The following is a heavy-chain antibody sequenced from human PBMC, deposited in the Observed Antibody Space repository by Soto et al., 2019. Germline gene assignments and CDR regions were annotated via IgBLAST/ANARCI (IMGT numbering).Heavy chain of an antibody. J-gene: IGHJ4*02. Sequence: GVSLRLSCAASGFTFTSYALSWVRQSPGKGLEWVSVISGTGRSTYYAESVKGRFTISRDNSMNTLYLQMNSLRAEDTAVYYCGKDKSTINMWDYYFDSWGQGTPVAVSS. CDR1: GFTFTSYA. CDR3: GKDKSTINMWDYYFDS. D-gene: IGHD1-1*01. V-gene: IGHV3-23*01. CDR2: ISGTGRST.